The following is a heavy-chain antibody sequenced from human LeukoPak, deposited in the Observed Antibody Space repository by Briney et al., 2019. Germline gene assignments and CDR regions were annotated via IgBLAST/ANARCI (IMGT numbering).Heavy chain of an antibody. CDR1: GXSISGDH. CDR3: ARRNDFAI. J-gene: IGHJ3*02. V-gene: IGHV4-59*08. CDR2: IYYSGNT. Sequence: PSETLSLTCTVSGXSISGDHWNWIRQPPGKGLEWIGYIYYSGNTNYNPSLKSRVTISIDTSKIQFSLKLTSVTAADTAVYYCARRNDFAIWGQGTMVTVSS.